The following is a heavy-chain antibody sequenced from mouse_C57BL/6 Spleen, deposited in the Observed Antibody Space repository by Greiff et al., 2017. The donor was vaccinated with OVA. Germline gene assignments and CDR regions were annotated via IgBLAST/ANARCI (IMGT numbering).Heavy chain of an antibody. CDR3: ARSEGYFDV. CDR1: GYAFTNYL. J-gene: IGHJ1*03. Sequence: LQESGAELVRPGTSVKVSCKASGYAFTNYLIEWVKQRPGQGLEWIGVINPGSGGTNYNEKFKGKATLTADKSSSTAYMQLSSLTSEDSAVYFCARSEGYFDVWGTGTTVTVSS. CDR2: INPGSGGT. V-gene: IGHV1-54*01.